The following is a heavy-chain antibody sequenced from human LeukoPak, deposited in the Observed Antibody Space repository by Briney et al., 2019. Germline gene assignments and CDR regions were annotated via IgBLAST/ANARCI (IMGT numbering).Heavy chain of an antibody. CDR3: ARERGTMTDHDAFDI. J-gene: IGHJ3*02. V-gene: IGHV1-24*01. CDR2: FDPEDGET. D-gene: IGHD3-22*01. CDR1: GYTLTELS. Sequence: ASVKVSCKVSGYTLTELSMHWVRQAPGKGLEWMGGFDPEDGETIYAQKFQGRVTITRDTSASTAYMELSSLRSEDTAVYYCARERGTMTDHDAFDIWGQGAMVTVSS.